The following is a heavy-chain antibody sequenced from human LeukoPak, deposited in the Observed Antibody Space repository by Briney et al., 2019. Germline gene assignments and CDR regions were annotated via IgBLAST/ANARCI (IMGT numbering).Heavy chain of an antibody. CDR2: IYTSGST. V-gene: IGHV4-4*07. Sequence: SETLSLTCTVSGGSISSYYWSWIRQPAGKGLEWIGRIYTSGSTNYNPSLKSRVTMSVDTSKNQFSLKLSSVTAADTTVYYCASSPFTFGGVIVWTFDYWGQGTLVTVSS. D-gene: IGHD3-16*02. CDR3: ASSPFTFGGVIVWTFDY. J-gene: IGHJ4*02. CDR1: GGSISSYY.